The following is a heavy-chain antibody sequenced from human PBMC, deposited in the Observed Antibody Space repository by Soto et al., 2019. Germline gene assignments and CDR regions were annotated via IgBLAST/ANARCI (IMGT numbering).Heavy chain of an antibody. CDR2: INPNSGGT. V-gene: IGHV1-2*04. J-gene: IGHJ6*02. Sequence: ASVKVSCKASGYTFTGYYMHWVRQAPGQGLEWMGWINPNSGGTNSAQKFQGWVTMTRDTSISTAYMELSRLRSDDTAVYYCARGLGRGGIVVKNYYYYYGMDVWGQGTTVTVSS. CDR3: ARGLGRGGIVVKNYYYYYGMDV. D-gene: IGHD3-22*01. CDR1: GYTFTGYY.